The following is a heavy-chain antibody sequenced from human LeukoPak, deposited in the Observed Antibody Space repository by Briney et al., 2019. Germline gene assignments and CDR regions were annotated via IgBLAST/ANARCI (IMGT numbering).Heavy chain of an antibody. CDR2: ISYDGSNK. J-gene: IGHJ4*02. D-gene: IGHD2-15*01. CDR1: GFTFSSYG. CDR3: GRQAAPDY. Sequence: TGGSLRLSCAASGFTFSSYGMHWVRQAPGKGLEWVAVISYDGSNKYYADSVRGRFTISRDNAKNSLYLQMNSLRAEDTAVYYCGRQAAPDYWGQGILVTVSS. V-gene: IGHV3-30*03.